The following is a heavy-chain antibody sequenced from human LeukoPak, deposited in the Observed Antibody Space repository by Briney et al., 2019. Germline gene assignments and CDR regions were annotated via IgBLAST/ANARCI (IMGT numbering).Heavy chain of an antibody. J-gene: IGHJ4*02. CDR2: ISSSSTI. D-gene: IGHD6-13*01. Sequence: GGSLRLSCAASGFTFSSYSMNRVRQAPGKGLEWVSYISSSSTIYYADSVKGRFTISRDNAKNSLYLQMNSLRDEDTAVYYCARGGSSCFDYWGQGTLVTVSS. V-gene: IGHV3-48*02. CDR3: ARGGSSCFDY. CDR1: GFTFSSYS.